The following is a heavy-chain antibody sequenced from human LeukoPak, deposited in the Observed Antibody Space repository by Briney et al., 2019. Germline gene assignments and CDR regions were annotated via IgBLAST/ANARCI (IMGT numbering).Heavy chain of an antibody. J-gene: IGHJ4*02. CDR3: ARPRGMGATMLRDYSH. CDR2: MNPNSGNT. D-gene: IGHD1-26*01. V-gene: IGHV1-8*01. Sequence: ASVKVSCKASGYTFTSYDINWVRQATGQGLEWMGWMNPNSGNTGYAQKFQGRVTMTRNTSISTAYMELSSLRSEDTAVYYCARPRGMGATMLRDYSHWGQGTLVTVSS. CDR1: GYTFTSYD.